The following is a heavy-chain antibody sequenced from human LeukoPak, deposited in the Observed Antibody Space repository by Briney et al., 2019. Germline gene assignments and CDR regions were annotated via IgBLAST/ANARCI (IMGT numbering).Heavy chain of an antibody. J-gene: IGHJ3*01. CDR1: GGTFSSYA. D-gene: IGHD3-22*01. V-gene: IGHV1-69*06. CDR3: ARDRDSSGYYIHDAFDV. CDR2: IIPIFGTA. Sequence: ASVKVSCKASGGTFSSYAISWVRQAPGQGLEWMGRIIPIFGTANYAQKFQGRVTITADKSTSTAYMELSSLRSEDTAVYYCARDRDSSGYYIHDAFDVWGQGTMVTVSS.